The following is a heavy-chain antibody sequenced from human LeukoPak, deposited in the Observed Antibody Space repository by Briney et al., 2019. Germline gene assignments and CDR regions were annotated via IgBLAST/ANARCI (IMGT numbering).Heavy chain of an antibody. D-gene: IGHD2-15*01. CDR2: IYHSGGT. J-gene: IGHJ4*02. CDR1: GGSISSSSYS. CDR3: ARFRTEAVTPDY. V-gene: IGHV4-61*05. Sequence: PSETLSLTCTVSGGSISSSSYSWGWIRQPPGKGLEWLGYIYHSGGTDYNPSLKGRVTISLDTSKRRFSLKLSSVTAADTAVYYCARFRTEAVTPDYWGQGTLVTVSS.